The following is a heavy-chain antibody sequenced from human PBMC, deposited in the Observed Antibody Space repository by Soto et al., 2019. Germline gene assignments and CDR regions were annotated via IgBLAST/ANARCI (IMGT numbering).Heavy chain of an antibody. CDR3: AKEKNDFWSGGAFDY. CDR2: ISYDGSNK. V-gene: IGHV3-30*18. J-gene: IGHJ4*02. CDR1: GFTFSSYG. Sequence: GGSLRLSCAASGFTFSSYGMHWVRQAPGKGLEWVAVISYDGSNKYYADSVKGRFTISRDNSKNTLYLQMNSLRAEDTAVYYCAKEKNDFWSGGAFDYWGQGTLVTSPQ. D-gene: IGHD3-3*01.